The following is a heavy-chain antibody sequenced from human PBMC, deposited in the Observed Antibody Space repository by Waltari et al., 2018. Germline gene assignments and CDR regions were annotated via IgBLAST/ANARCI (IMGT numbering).Heavy chain of an antibody. V-gene: IGHV4-38-2*02. CDR3: ARDREAVAGTAI. D-gene: IGHD6-19*01. J-gene: IGHJ4*02. Sequence: QVQLQESGPGLVKPSETLSLTCAVSGYSISSGYYWGWIRQPPGKGLEWIGSIYHSGSTYYNPSLKSRVTISVDTSKNQFSLKLSSVTAADTAVYYCARDREAVAGTAIWGQGTLVTVSS. CDR1: GYSISSGYY. CDR2: IYHSGST.